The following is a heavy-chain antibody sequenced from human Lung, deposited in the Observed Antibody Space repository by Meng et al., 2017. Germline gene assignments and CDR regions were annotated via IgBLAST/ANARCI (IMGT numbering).Heavy chain of an antibody. V-gene: IGHV4-34*01. CDR1: GGAFSDYY. CDR2: INHSGST. J-gene: IGHJ4*02. D-gene: IGHD4-11*01. Sequence: VQQQHWVAGLLSPLETLSLTCVVLGGAFSDYYWSWIRQPPGKGLEWIGEINHSGSTNYNPSLESRATISVDTSQNNLSLKLSSVTAADSAVYYCARGPTTMAHDFDYWGQGTLVTVPS. CDR3: ARGPTTMAHDFDY.